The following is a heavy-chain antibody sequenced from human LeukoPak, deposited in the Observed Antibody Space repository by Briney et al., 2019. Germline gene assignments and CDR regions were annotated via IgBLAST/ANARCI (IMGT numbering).Heavy chain of an antibody. CDR3: AKPPLYCSGGSCYDDYFDY. D-gene: IGHD2-15*01. CDR1: GFTVSSNY. CDR2: ISGSGGST. Sequence: GGSLRLPCAASGFTVSSNYMSWVRQAPGKGLEWVSAISGSGGSTYYADSVKGRFTISRDNSKNTLYLQMNSLRAEDTAVYYCAKPPLYCSGGSCYDDYFDYWGQGTLVTVSS. V-gene: IGHV3-23*01. J-gene: IGHJ4*02.